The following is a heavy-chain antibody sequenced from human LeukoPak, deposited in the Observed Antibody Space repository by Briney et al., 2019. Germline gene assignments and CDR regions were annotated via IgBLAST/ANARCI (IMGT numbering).Heavy chain of an antibody. J-gene: IGHJ5*02. D-gene: IGHD3-10*01. CDR1: GFTFSDYY. Sequence: GGSLRLSCAASGFTFSDYYMSWIRQAPGKGREWVSYISSSSSYTNYADSVKGRFTISRDNAKTSLYLQMNSLRAEDTAVYYCARDRMVRGVISWFDPWGQGTLVTVSS. CDR3: ARDRMVRGVISWFDP. V-gene: IGHV3-11*05. CDR2: ISSSSSYT.